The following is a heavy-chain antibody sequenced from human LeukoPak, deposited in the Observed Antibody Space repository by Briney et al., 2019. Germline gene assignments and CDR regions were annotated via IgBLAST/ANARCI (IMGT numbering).Heavy chain of an antibody. V-gene: IGHV1-18*01. CDR2: ISAYNGNT. D-gene: IGHD6-13*01. CDR1: GYTFTSYG. J-gene: IGHJ4*02. CDR3: ASGTVAAAGTGNFDY. Sequence: ASVKVSCKASGYTFTSYGISWVRQAPGQGLEWMGWISAYNGNTNYAQKLQGRVTMTTDTSTSTAYMELRSLRSDDTAVYYCASGTVAAAGTGNFDYWGQGTLVTVSS.